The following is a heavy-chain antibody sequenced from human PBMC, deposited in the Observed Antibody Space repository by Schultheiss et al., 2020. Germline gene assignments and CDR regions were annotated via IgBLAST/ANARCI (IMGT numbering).Heavy chain of an antibody. CDR2: FDPEDGET. J-gene: IGHJ6*02. CDR3: ATGLVSWAGYSSSWYLPGGLYYYYGMDV. D-gene: IGHD6-13*01. CDR1: RYTFTKYF. V-gene: IGHV1-24*01. Sequence: ASVKVSCQASRYTFTKYFTQWVRQAPGKGLEWMGGFDPEDGETIYAQKFQGRVTMTEDTSTDTAYMELSSLRSEDTAVYYCATGLVSWAGYSSSWYLPGGLYYYYGMDVWGQGTTVTVSS.